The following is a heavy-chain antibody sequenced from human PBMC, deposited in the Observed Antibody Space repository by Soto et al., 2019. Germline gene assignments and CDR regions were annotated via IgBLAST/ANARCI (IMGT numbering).Heavy chain of an antibody. V-gene: IGHV1-69*06. D-gene: IGHD6-13*01. CDR2: IIPIFGTA. CDR3: ARERAAAASYWFDP. J-gene: IGHJ5*02. CDR1: GGTFSSYA. Sequence: SVKVSCKASGGTFSSYAISWVRQAPGQGLEWMGGIIPIFGTANYAQKFQGRVTITADKSTSTAYMELSSLRSEDTAVYYCARERAAAASYWFDPWGQGTLVTVSS.